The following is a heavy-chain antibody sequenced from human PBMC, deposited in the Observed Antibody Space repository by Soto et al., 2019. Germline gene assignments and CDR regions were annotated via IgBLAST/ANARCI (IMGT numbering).Heavy chain of an antibody. CDR3: GTYTSGSNLYGMDF. CDR1: GYTFTSYG. J-gene: IGHJ6*02. Sequence: ASVKVSCKASGYTFTSYGISWVRQAPGQGLEWMGWISAYNGNTNYAQKLQGRVTMTTDTSTSTAYMELRSLRSDDTAVYYCGTYTSGSNLYGMDFWGQGPTVTGPS. V-gene: IGHV1-18*01. D-gene: IGHD6-25*01. CDR2: ISAYNGNT.